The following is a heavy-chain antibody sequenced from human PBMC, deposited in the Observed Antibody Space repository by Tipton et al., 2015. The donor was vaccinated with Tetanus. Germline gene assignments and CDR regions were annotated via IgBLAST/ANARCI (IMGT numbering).Heavy chain of an antibody. J-gene: IGHJ6*02. CDR3: ARGGEGYCSGGSCYPGSYYYYGMDV. Sequence: SLRLSCAASGFTFSSYSMNWVRQAPGKGLEWVAVIWYDGSNKYYADSVKGRFTISRDNSKNTLYLQMNSLRAEDTAVYYCARGGEGYCSGGSCYPGSYYYYGMDVWGQGTTVTVSS. CDR2: IWYDGSNK. V-gene: IGHV3-33*08. CDR1: GFTFSSYS. D-gene: IGHD2-15*01.